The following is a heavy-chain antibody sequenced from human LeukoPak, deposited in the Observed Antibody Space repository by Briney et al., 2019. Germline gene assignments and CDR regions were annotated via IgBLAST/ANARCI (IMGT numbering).Heavy chain of an antibody. V-gene: IGHV4-59*01. CDR1: GGSISNYY. CDR2: IYASGTT. D-gene: IGHD2-8*02. Sequence: SETLSLTCSVSGGSISNYYLSWIRQPPGKGLEWIGYIYASGTTNYTPSLKSRVTISVDTSRGQCSLKLNSVTAADTAVYYCARGGGVFDYWGQGTLVTASS. CDR3: ARGGGVFDY. J-gene: IGHJ4*02.